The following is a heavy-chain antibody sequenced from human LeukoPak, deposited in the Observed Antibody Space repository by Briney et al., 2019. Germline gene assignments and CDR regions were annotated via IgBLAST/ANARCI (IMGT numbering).Heavy chain of an antibody. CDR1: GYTFTSYH. D-gene: IGHD6-13*01. V-gene: IGHV1-46*01. Sequence: ASVKVSCKASGYTFTSYHMHWVRQAPGQGLEWMGIINPSGGTTNYAQKFQGRVTMTRDTSISTAYMELSRLRSDDTAVYYCARLKRKGSSWYEIGYWGQGTLVTVSS. CDR3: ARLKRKGSSWYEIGY. CDR2: INPSGGTT. J-gene: IGHJ4*02.